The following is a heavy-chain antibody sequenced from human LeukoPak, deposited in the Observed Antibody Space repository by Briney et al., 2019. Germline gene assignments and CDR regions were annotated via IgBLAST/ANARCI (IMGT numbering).Heavy chain of an antibody. J-gene: IGHJ4*02. Sequence: GGSLRLSCAASGFTFSSYWMNWVRQAPGKGLVWVSRIASDGSSTTYADSVKGRFSISRDNAKNTLYLQMNSLRAEDTAVYYCARATAQWLGDQPFDYWGQGTLVTVSS. CDR1: GFTFSSYW. CDR3: ARATAQWLGDQPFDY. D-gene: IGHD6-19*01. V-gene: IGHV3-74*01. CDR2: IASDGSST.